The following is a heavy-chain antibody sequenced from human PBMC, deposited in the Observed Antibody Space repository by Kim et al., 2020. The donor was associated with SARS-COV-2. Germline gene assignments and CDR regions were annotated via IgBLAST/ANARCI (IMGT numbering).Heavy chain of an antibody. CDR3: AKSGKGRRIQLWFNYYYCGMDV. J-gene: IGHJ6*02. Sequence: GGSLRLSCAASGFTFSSYAMSWVRQAPGKGLEWVSAISGSGGSTYYADSVKGRFTISRDNSKNTLYLQMNSLRAEDTAVYYCAKSGKGRRIQLWFNYYYCGMDVWGQGPTVTVPS. CDR2: ISGSGGST. CDR1: GFTFSSYA. D-gene: IGHD5-18*01. V-gene: IGHV3-23*01.